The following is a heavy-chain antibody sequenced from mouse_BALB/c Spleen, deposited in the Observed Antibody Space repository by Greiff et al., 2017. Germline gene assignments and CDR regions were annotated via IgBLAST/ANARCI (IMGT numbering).Heavy chain of an antibody. CDR1: GFSLTSYG. V-gene: IGHV2-9*02. Sequence: VKLVESGPGLVAPSQSLSITCTVSGFSLTSYGVHWVRQPPGKGLEWLGVIWAGGSTNYNSALMSSLSISKDNSKGQVFLKMNSLQTDDQAMYYCARDRNYYGSSYWFAYWGQGTLVTVSA. CDR2: IWAGGST. J-gene: IGHJ3*01. D-gene: IGHD1-1*01. CDR3: ARDRNYYGSSYWFAY.